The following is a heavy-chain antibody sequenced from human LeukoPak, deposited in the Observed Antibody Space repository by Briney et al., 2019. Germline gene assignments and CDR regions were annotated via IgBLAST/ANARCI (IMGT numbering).Heavy chain of an antibody. CDR3: ARKNVGCSSTSCYLGWFDP. V-gene: IGHV3-23*01. CDR1: GFTFSSYA. D-gene: IGHD2-2*01. CDR2: ISGSGGST. Sequence: QPGGSLRLSCAASGFTFSSYAMSWVRQAPGKGLEWVSAISGSGGSTYYADSVKGRFTISRDNSKNTLYLQMNSLRAEDTAVYYCARKNVGCSSTSCYLGWFDPWGQGTLVTVSS. J-gene: IGHJ5*02.